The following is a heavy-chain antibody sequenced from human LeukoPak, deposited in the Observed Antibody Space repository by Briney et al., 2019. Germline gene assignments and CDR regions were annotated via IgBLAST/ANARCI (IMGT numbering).Heavy chain of an antibody. Sequence: SETLSLTCTVSGGSISSYYWSWIRQPAGKGLEWIRRIYTSGSTNYNPSLKSRVTMSVDTSKNQFSLKLSSVTAADTAVYYCARTPIFGVVIDYYYYMDVWGKGTTVTVSS. V-gene: IGHV4-4*07. CDR1: GGSISSYY. D-gene: IGHD3-3*01. J-gene: IGHJ6*03. CDR3: ARTPIFGVVIDYYYYMDV. CDR2: IYTSGST.